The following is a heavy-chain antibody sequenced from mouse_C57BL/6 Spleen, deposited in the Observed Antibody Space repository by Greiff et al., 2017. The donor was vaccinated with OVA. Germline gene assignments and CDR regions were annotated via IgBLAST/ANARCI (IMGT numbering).Heavy chain of an antibody. Sequence: QVTLKVSGPGILQSSQTLSLTCSFSGFSLSTSGMGVSWIRQPSGKGLEWLAPLYWDDDKRYNPSLKRRPTISKDTSRNQVFLKITSVDTADTATDYCARREGDYDYAWFAYWGQGTLVTVSA. CDR3: ARREGDYDYAWFAY. CDR2: LYWDDDK. J-gene: IGHJ3*01. D-gene: IGHD2-4*01. V-gene: IGHV8-12*01. CDR1: GFSLSTSGMG.